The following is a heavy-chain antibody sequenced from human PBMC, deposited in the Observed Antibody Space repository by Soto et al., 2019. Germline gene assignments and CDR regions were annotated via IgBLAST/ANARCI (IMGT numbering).Heavy chain of an antibody. D-gene: IGHD5-12*01. CDR2: VNPSGST. Sequence: QVQLQQWGAGLLKPSETLSLTCAVYGGSFSGYYWSWIRQPPGKGLEWIGEVNPSGSTNYNPSLKSRVTISVDTSKNQSSLKLSSVTAADTAVYYCARGGSMATMPPGYWCQGTLVTVSS. V-gene: IGHV4-34*01. CDR3: ARGGSMATMPPGY. CDR1: GGSFSGYY. J-gene: IGHJ4*02.